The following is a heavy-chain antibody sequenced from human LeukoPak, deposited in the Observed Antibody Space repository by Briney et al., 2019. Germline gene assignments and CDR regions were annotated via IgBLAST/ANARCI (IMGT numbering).Heavy chain of an antibody. D-gene: IGHD3-22*01. J-gene: IGHJ2*01. CDR2: IIPMVGTA. V-gene: IGHV1-69*13. CDR3: APTSNFYDSSGPWGYFDL. Sequence: ASVKVSCKASGGTLSDYAINWVRQAPGQGLEWMGGIIPMVGTANYGQKFAGRVTIIADESTNTAHMELSGLRSEDTAVYYCAPTSNFYDSSGPWGYFDLWGRGTLDTVSS. CDR1: GGTLSDYA.